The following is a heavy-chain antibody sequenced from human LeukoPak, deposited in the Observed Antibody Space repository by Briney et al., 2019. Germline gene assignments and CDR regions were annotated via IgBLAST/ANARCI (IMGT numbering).Heavy chain of an antibody. J-gene: IGHJ3*02. CDR1: GFTFGDYW. V-gene: IGHV3-7*03. Sequence: PGASLRLSCAASGFTFGDYWMTWVRQAPGKGLEWVANIKEDASEKYYVGSVEGRVTISRDNAKNSLYLQMNSLRAEDTAVYYCARKIPEPDAFDIWGQGTMVTVSS. CDR3: ARKIPEPDAFDI. D-gene: IGHD1-14*01. CDR2: IKEDASEK.